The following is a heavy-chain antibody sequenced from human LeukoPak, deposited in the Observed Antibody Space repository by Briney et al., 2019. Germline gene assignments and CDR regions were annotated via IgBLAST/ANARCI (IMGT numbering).Heavy chain of an antibody. CDR1: GYTFTSYG. V-gene: IGHV1-18*01. Sequence: GASVKVSCKASGYTFTSYGISWVRQAPGQGLEWMGRISAYNGNTNYAQKLQGRVTMTTDTSTSTAYMELRSLRSDDTAVYYCARDLITYSSGWYTFDYWGQGTLVTVSS. CDR3: ARDLITYSSGWYTFDY. D-gene: IGHD6-19*01. CDR2: ISAYNGNT. J-gene: IGHJ4*02.